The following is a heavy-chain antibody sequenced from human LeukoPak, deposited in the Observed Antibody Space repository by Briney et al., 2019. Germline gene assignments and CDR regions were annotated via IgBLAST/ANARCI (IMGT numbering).Heavy chain of an antibody. V-gene: IGHV4-34*01. CDR3: ARVYSSGTVDY. CDR2: INHSGST. D-gene: IGHD3-22*01. Sequence: PSETLSLTCAVYGGSFSGYYWSWIRQPPGKGLEWIGEINHSGSTNYNPSLKSRVTISVDTSKNQFSLKLSSVTAADTAVYYCARVYSSGTVDYWGQGTLVTVSS. CDR1: GGSFSGYY. J-gene: IGHJ4*02.